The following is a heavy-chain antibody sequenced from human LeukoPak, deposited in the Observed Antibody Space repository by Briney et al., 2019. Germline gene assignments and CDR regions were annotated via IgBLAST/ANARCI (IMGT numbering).Heavy chain of an antibody. CDR3: ARAGGGTIDY. J-gene: IGHJ4*02. D-gene: IGHD1-26*01. V-gene: IGHV3-66*01. CDR1: GTVSSNY. Sequence: GGSLRLSCAASGTVSSNYMIWVRQAPGKRLEWVSVIYSGGSTYHADSVKGRFTISRDNSKNTLYLQMNSLRAEDTAVYYCARAGGGTIDYWGQGTLVTLSS. CDR2: IYSGGST.